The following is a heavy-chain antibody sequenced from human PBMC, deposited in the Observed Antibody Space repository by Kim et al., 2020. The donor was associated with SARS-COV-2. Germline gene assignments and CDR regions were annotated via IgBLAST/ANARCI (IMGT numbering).Heavy chain of an antibody. CDR3: ARPLRYHYYYGMDV. J-gene: IGHJ6*02. V-gene: IGHV4-34*01. D-gene: IGHD4-17*01. Sequence: SETLSLTCAVYGGSFSGYYWSWIRQPPGKGLEWIGEINHSGSTNYNPSLKSRVTISVDTSKNQFSLKLSSVTAADTAVYYCARPLRYHYYYGMDVWGQGTTVTVSS. CDR1: GGSFSGYY. CDR2: INHSGST.